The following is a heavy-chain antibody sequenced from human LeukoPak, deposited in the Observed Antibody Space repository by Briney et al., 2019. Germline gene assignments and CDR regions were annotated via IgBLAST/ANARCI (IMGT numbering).Heavy chain of an antibody. D-gene: IGHD3-3*01. CDR3: ADYGVSGVRNNFY. J-gene: IGHJ4*02. CDR1: GLAFSSYA. Sequence: GGSLRLSCAASGLAFSSYAMGWVRQAPGKGLEWVSTISVASNTFYAGSVKGRLTISRDNSRNTVYLQMTSLRADDTAVYYCADYGVSGVRNNFYWGQGTLVTVSS. V-gene: IGHV3-23*01. CDR2: ISVASNT.